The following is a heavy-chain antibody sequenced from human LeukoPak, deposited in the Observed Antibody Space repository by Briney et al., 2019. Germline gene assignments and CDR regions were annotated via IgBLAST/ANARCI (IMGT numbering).Heavy chain of an antibody. CDR3: AVTGLEYYYGMDV. CDR2: TRNKANSYTT. D-gene: IGHD3-9*01. V-gene: IGHV3-72*01. J-gene: IGHJ6*02. Sequence: GGSLRLSCAASGFTFSDDYMDWVRQAPGKGLEWVGRTRNKANSYTTEYAASVKGRFTISRDDSKNSLYLQMNSLKTEDAAVYYCAVTGLEYYYGMDVWGQGTTVTVSS. CDR1: GFTFSDDY.